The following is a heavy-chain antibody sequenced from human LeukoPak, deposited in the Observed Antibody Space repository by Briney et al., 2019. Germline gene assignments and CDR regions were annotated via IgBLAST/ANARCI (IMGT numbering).Heavy chain of an antibody. CDR3: ARMSSSSWYVCDY. CDR1: GFTFSSYW. D-gene: IGHD6-13*01. CDR2: IKQDGTEK. J-gene: IGHJ4*02. Sequence: GGSLRLSCAASGFTFSSYWMTWVRQAPGKGPEWVANIKQDGTEKYYVDSVTGRFTISRDSAKDSLYLQMNSLRADDTAVYYCARMSSSSWYVCDYWGQGTLVTVAS. V-gene: IGHV3-7*01.